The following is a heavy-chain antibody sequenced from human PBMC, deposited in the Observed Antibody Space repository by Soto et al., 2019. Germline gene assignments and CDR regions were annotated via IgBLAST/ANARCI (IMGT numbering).Heavy chain of an antibody. CDR1: GYTFTSYA. CDR2: INTGSGNT. J-gene: IGHJ1*01. D-gene: IGHD3-10*01. Sequence: QVHLVQSGAEVKQPGASVKLSCKASGYTFTSYAMHWVRQAPGQSLEWLGWINTGSGNTKYSQKLHGRDTITRETSGSTAYRELGSRRSEDTAVYYCSRSQSAVGSVSYSIFGDFQHWGQGTLVSVSS. CDR3: SRSQSAVGSVSYSIFGDFQH. V-gene: IGHV1-3*04.